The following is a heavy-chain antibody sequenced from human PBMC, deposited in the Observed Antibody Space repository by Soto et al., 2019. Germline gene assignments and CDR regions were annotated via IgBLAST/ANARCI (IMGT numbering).Heavy chain of an antibody. CDR3: AKGADYDFWSGYSPRSFDY. Sequence: EVQLLESGGGLVQPGGSLRLSCAASGFTFSSYAMSWVRQAPGKGLEWVSAIGGSGGSTYYADSVKGRFTISRDNSKNTLYLQMNSLRAEDTAVYYCAKGADYDFWSGYSPRSFDYWGQGTLVTVSS. D-gene: IGHD3-3*01. CDR2: IGGSGGST. V-gene: IGHV3-23*01. CDR1: GFTFSSYA. J-gene: IGHJ4*02.